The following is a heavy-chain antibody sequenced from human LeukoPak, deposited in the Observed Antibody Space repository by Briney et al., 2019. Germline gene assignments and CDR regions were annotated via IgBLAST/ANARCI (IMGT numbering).Heavy chain of an antibody. D-gene: IGHD2-2*01. CDR2: INHSGST. V-gene: IGHV4-34*01. J-gene: IGHJ3*02. Sequence: SETLSLTCAVYGGSFSGYYWSWIRQPPGKGLEWIGEINHSGSTNYNPSLKSQVTISVDTSKNQFSLKLSSVTAADTAVYYCARAPDIVVVPAAKERSFDIWGQGTMVTVSS. CDR1: GGSFSGYY. CDR3: ARAPDIVVVPAAKERSFDI.